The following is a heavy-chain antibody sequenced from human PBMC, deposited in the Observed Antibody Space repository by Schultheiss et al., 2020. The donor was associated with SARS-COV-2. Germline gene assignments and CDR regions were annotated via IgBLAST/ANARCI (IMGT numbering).Heavy chain of an antibody. D-gene: IGHD1-26*01. Sequence: ASVKVSCKASGYTFTSYGISWVRQAPGQGLEWMGWISAYNGNTNYAQKLQGRVTMTTDTSTSTAYMELRSLRSDDTAVYYCARDSGSDGTQYAFDIWGQGTMVTVSS. CDR2: ISAYNGNT. J-gene: IGHJ3*02. V-gene: IGHV1-18*01. CDR1: GYTFTSYG. CDR3: ARDSGSDGTQYAFDI.